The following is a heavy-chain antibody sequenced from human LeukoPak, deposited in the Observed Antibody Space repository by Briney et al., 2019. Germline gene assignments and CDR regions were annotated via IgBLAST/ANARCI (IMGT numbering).Heavy chain of an antibody. V-gene: IGHV4-34*01. D-gene: IGHD3-10*01. J-gene: IGHJ5*02. CDR1: GGSFSGYY. CDR3: ARKSYYYGSGSYYRWFDP. CDR2: INHSGST. Sequence: PSETLSLTCAVYGGSFSGYYWSWIRQPPGKGLEWIGEINHSGSTNYNPSLKSRVTISVDTSKNQFSLKLSSVTAADTAVYYCARKSYYYGSGSYYRWFDPWGQGTLVTVSS.